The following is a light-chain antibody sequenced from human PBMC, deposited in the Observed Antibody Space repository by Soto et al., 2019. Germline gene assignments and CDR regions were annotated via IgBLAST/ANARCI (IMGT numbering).Light chain of an antibody. Sequence: DIQMTQSPPSLSASVGDRVTITCRASQTVIRYLNWYQQKPGKAPKLLISVASSLQTGVPSRFNGSRSGTGFTLTISSLQPEDCATYYCQQTYSTPWTFGQGTKVDIK. CDR2: VAS. J-gene: IGKJ1*01. V-gene: IGKV1-39*01. CDR3: QQTYSTPWT. CDR1: QTVIRY.